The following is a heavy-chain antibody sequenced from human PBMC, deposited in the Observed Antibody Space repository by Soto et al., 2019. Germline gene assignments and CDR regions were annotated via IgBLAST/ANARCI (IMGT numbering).Heavy chain of an antibody. V-gene: IGHV3-48*01. CDR3: ARYFDSSGPDL. D-gene: IGHD3-22*01. CDR2: IPTTSTPI. Sequence: EFQLVESGGGLLQPGGSLRLSCAASGFTFSTYNMVWVRQAPGKGLEWLSYIPTTSTPIYYANSVKGRFTISRDNAKNSLYLQMNSLRAEDTAVYYCARYFDSSGPDLWGRGTLVTVSS. J-gene: IGHJ2*01. CDR1: GFTFSTYN.